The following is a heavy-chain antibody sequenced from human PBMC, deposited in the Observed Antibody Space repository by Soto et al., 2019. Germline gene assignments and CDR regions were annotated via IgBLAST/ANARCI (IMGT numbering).Heavy chain of an antibody. Sequence: SETLSLTCAVSGGSISSGGYSWGWIRQPPGKGLEWIGYIYHSGSTYYNPSLKSRVTISVDRSKNQFSLKLSSVTAADTAVYYCARVGGYNWTYFVDYWGQGTLVTVSS. CDR2: IYHSGST. V-gene: IGHV4-30-2*01. D-gene: IGHD1-7*01. CDR3: ARVGGYNWTYFVDY. CDR1: GGSISSGGYS. J-gene: IGHJ4*02.